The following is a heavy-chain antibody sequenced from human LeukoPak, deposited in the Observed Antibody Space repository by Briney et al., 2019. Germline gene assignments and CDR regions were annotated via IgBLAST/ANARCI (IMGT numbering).Heavy chain of an antibody. CDR1: GYTFTGYY. CDR3: ARDPFAGNYYGSGSYYSGGGFDY. CDR2: INPHSGDA. D-gene: IGHD3-10*01. J-gene: IGHJ4*02. V-gene: IGHV1-2*02. Sequence: GASVKVSCKASGYTFTGYYMHWVRQAPGQGLEWMGWINPHSGDANYAQKLQGRVTMTTDTSTSTAYMELRSLRSDDTAVYYCARDPFAGNYYGSGSYYSGGGFDYWGQGTLVTVSS.